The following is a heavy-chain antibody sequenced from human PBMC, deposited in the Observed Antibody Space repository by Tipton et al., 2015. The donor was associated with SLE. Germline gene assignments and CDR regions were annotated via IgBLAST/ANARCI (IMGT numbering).Heavy chain of an antibody. V-gene: IGHV1-18*01. CDR3: ARDYGDTGVGNY. CDR2: VSPYNDNT. Sequence: QLVQSGAEVKRPGASVKVSCKASGYTFVSYGITWVRQAPGQGLEWMGWVSPYNDNTNYAQDLQGRNTMTTDTITSTAYMEVRNLGADDTAVYYCARDYGDTGVGNYWGQGTLVTVSS. D-gene: IGHD4-17*01. J-gene: IGHJ4*02. CDR1: GYTFVSYG.